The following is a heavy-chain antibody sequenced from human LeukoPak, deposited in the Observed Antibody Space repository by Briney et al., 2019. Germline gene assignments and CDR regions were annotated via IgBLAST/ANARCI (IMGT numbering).Heavy chain of an antibody. CDR3: ARANYGSGSNYYYGMDV. J-gene: IGHJ6*04. D-gene: IGHD3-10*01. V-gene: IGHV3-33*01. CDR1: GFIFSRYG. CDR2: IWYDGTDK. Sequence: GRSLRLSCAASGFIFSRYGMHWVRQAPGKGLEWVAVIWYDGTDKYYADFVRGRFTISGDNSKNTLYLQMNSLRAEDTAVYYCARANYGSGSNYYYGMDVWGKGTTVTVSS.